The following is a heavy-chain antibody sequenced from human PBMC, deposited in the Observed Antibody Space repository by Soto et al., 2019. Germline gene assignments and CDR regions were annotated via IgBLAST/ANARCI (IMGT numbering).Heavy chain of an antibody. CDR3: SRLAEWEYYYGMDV. Sequence: EVQLVESGGGLVQPGGSLKLSCAASGFVFSGSAMHWVRQASGKGLEWVGRIRSRTDNYATAYAASVKGRFTISRDDSSNTAFLQRNSLKTEDTAVYYCSRLAEWEYYYGMDVWGQGTTVTVSS. CDR2: IRSRTDNYAT. V-gene: IGHV3-73*02. D-gene: IGHD1-26*01. CDR1: GFVFSGSA. J-gene: IGHJ6*02.